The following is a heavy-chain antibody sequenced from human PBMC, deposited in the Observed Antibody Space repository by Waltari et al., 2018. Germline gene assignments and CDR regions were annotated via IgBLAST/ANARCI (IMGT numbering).Heavy chain of an antibody. V-gene: IGHV3-48*03. CDR2: ISSSGSTT. Sequence: EVQLVESGGGLVQPGGSLRLSCAASGFIFRRYEMNWVRQAPGQGLEWLSYISSSGSTTYYADSVKGRFTISRDDAKNSLYLQMNSLRAEDTAVYYCARVGPGSGYGGIVNAFDIWGLGTMVTVSS. D-gene: IGHD3-3*01. J-gene: IGHJ3*02. CDR3: ARVGPGSGYGGIVNAFDI. CDR1: GFIFRRYE.